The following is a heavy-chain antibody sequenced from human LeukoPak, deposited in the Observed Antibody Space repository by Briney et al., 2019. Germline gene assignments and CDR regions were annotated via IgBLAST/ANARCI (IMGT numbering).Heavy chain of an antibody. D-gene: IGHD6-6*01. J-gene: IGHJ4*02. Sequence: SETLSLTCTVSGGPISGYLWSWLREPPGKGLEWIVYIYYRGISASPHYNPSHRSRLTISVDTSKNQFSLKLSSVTAADTAVYYCARHPVHPACDYWGRGTLVSVSS. CDR3: ARHPVHPACDY. V-gene: IGHV4-59*08. CDR1: GGPISGYL. CDR2: IYYRGISASP.